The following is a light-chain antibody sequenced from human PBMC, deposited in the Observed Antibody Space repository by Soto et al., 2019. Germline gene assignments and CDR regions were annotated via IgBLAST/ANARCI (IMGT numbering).Light chain of an antibody. Sequence: EIVLTQSPGTLSLSPGERATLSCRASQIIRSTFLAWYQQKPGQAPRLLIHGVSNRATGIPDRFSGSGSGTDFTLIISRLETEDFAVYYCQQYDGSPETFGQGTKVEIK. CDR1: QIIRSTF. CDR2: GVS. V-gene: IGKV3-20*01. J-gene: IGKJ1*01. CDR3: QQYDGSPET.